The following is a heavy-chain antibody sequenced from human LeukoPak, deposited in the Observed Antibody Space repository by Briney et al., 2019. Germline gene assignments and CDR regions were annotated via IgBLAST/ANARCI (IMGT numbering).Heavy chain of an antibody. V-gene: IGHV1-46*01. J-gene: IGHJ6*02. CDR3: AREWGYYYYGMDV. D-gene: IGHD7-27*01. CDR1: GYTFTSYY. CDR2: INPSGGST. Sequence: ASVKGSCKASGYTFTSYYMHWVRQAPGQGLEWMGIINPSGGSTSYAQKFQGRVTMTRDTSTSTVYMELSSLRSEDTAMYYCAREWGYYYYGMDVWGQGTTVTVSS.